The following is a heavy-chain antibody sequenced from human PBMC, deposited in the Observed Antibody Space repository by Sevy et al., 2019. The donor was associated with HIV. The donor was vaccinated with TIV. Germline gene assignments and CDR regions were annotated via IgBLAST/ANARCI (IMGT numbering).Heavy chain of an antibody. CDR2: FDPEDDET. CDR3: ATAKDYYENSGDPFDY. J-gene: IGHJ4*02. Sequence: ASVKVSCKVSGYTLSRLSMHWVRQGPGKGLEWMGRFDPEDDETIYAQKFQGRVTMTEDTSTDTAYMELSSLRFKDTAVYYCATAKDYYENSGDPFDYWGQGTLVTVSS. V-gene: IGHV1-24*01. CDR1: GYTLSRLS. D-gene: IGHD3-22*01.